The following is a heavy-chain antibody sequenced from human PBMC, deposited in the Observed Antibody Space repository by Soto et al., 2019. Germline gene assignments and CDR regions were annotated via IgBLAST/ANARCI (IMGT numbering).Heavy chain of an antibody. Sequence: QVQLVESGGGVVQPGRSLRLSCAASGFTFSSYAMHWVRQAPGKGLEWVAVISYDGSNKYYADSVKGRFTISRDNSKNTLYRQMNSLRAEDTAVYYCAGYCSSTSCYSRYWGQGTLVTVSS. V-gene: IGHV3-30-3*01. J-gene: IGHJ4*02. CDR2: ISYDGSNK. D-gene: IGHD2-2*01. CDR3: AGYCSSTSCYSRY. CDR1: GFTFSSYA.